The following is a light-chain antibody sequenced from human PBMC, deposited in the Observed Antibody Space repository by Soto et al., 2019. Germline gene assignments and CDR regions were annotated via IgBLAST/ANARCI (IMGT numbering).Light chain of an antibody. V-gene: IGLV2-14*01. CDR3: SSYTSATTYV. CDR1: SSDVGAYNY. Sequence: FALAQPAPLSGSPWELVTLSRPGNSSDVGAYNYDSWYQQYPGEAPKVIIYDVSHRPAGVSNRFSGSKSGNTASLTISGLQTQDEADYYCSSYTSATTYVFGTGTKVTVL. J-gene: IGLJ1*01. CDR2: DVS.